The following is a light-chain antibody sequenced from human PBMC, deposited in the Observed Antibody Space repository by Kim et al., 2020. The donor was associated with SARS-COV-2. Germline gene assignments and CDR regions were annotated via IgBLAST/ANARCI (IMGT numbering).Light chain of an antibody. CDR3: QQQSNWPRT. V-gene: IGKV3-11*01. CDR2: DAS. J-gene: IGKJ1*01. CDR1: QSVRSY. Sequence: EVVLTQSPATLSLSPGERATLSCRASQSVRSYLAWYQQKPGLAPRLLIYDASNRATDIPARFSGSGSGTDFTLTISSLEPEDSAVYYCQQQSNWPRTFGQGTKVDIK.